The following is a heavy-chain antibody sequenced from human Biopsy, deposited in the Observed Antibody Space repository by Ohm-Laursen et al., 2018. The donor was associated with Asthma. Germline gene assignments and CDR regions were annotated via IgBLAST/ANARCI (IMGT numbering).Heavy chain of an antibody. V-gene: IGHV4-59*07. CDR2: VFYGGAT. D-gene: IGHD4-23*01. CDR1: GDSISSYH. J-gene: IGHJ1*01. CDR3: ARGVVYGGDSYAEYFQH. Sequence: SDTLSLTCAVSGDSISSYHWSWTRQPPGKGLEWIGYVFYGGATNYNPSLKSRVTISVDTSKNQFFLRLSSVTAADTAVHYCARGVVYGGDSYAEYFQHWGQGTLVTVSS.